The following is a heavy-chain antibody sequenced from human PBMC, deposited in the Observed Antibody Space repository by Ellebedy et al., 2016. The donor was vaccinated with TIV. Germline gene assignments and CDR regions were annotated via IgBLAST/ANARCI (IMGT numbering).Heavy chain of an antibody. Sequence: PGGSLRLSCAASGFTFSNYWIHWVRQAPGKGLVWVSRINSDGSDTSYADSVRGRFTISRDNSKNTLYLRMNSLRHEDTALYYCISDIVGDGFDNWGQGTMVTVSS. CDR1: GFTFSNYW. J-gene: IGHJ3*02. CDR2: INSDGSDT. D-gene: IGHD5-12*01. V-gene: IGHV3-74*01. CDR3: ISDIVGDGFDN.